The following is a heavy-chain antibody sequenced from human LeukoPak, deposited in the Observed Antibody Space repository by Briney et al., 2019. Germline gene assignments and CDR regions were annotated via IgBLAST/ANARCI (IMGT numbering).Heavy chain of an antibody. D-gene: IGHD1-1*01. CDR3: AIAQNWKAGWFDP. Sequence: ASVKVSCKVSGYTLTELSIHWVRQAPGKGLEWMGGVNPEDGETIYAQKFQGRVTMTGDTPIDTTYMEVSSLRSEDTAVYFCAIAQNWKAGWFDPWGQGTLVTVSS. V-gene: IGHV1-24*01. J-gene: IGHJ5*02. CDR2: VNPEDGET. CDR1: GYTLTELS.